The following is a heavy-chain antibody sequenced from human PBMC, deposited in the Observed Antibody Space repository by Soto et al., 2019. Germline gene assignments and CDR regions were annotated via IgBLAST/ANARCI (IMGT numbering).Heavy chain of an antibody. CDR2: IWYDGSNK. V-gene: IGHV3-33*01. J-gene: IGHJ4*02. Sequence: QVQLVESGGGVVQPGRSLRLSCAASGFTFSSYGMHWVRQAPGKGLEWVAVIWYDGSNKYYADSVKGRFTISRDNSKNTLYLQMNSLSAEDTAVYYCAREGVGATPLRYFDYWGQGTLVTVSS. CDR3: AREGVGATPLRYFDY. CDR1: GFTFSSYG. D-gene: IGHD1-26*01.